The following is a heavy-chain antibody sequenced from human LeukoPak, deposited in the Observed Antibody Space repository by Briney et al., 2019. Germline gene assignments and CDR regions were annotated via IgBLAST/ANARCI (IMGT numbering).Heavy chain of an antibody. V-gene: IGHV4-39*01. CDR2: IYYSGST. CDR1: GGSISSSSYY. J-gene: IGHJ5*02. CDR3: ARRPTMVRGVIKNWFDP. Sequence: SETLSLTCTVSGGSISSSSYYWGWIRQPPGKGLEWIGSIYYSGSTYYNPSLKSRVTISVDTSKNQFSLKLSSVTAADTAVYYRARRPTMVRGVIKNWFDPWGQGTLVTVSS. D-gene: IGHD3-10*01.